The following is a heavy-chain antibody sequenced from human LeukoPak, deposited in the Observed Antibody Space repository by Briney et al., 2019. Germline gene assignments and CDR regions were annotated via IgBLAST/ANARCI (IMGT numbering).Heavy chain of an antibody. Sequence: NPGGSLRLSCAASGFTFSNAWMSWVRQAPGKGLEWVGRIKSKTDGGTTDYAAPVKGRFTISRDDSKNTLYLQMNSLKTEDTAVYYCTTVWVTVTTATAFDIWGQGTMVTVSS. D-gene: IGHD4-17*01. J-gene: IGHJ3*02. CDR3: TTVWVTVTTATAFDI. V-gene: IGHV3-15*01. CDR2: IKSKTDGGTT. CDR1: GFTFSNAW.